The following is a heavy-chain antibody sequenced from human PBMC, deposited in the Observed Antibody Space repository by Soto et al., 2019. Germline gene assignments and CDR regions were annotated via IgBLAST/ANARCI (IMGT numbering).Heavy chain of an antibody. V-gene: IGHV3-21*06. CDR2: ITGSSSYI. D-gene: IGHD3-9*01. J-gene: IGHJ6*02. CDR1: GFIFSSHN. Sequence: DVQLVESGGGLVKPGGSLRLSCAASGFIFSSHNMNWVRQAPGKGLEWVSSITGSSSYIFYADSVKGRFTISRDNGKNTVYLPVNSLRAEDTGVYYCARLVASETGYGMDVWGQGTTVTVSS. CDR3: ARLVASETGYGMDV.